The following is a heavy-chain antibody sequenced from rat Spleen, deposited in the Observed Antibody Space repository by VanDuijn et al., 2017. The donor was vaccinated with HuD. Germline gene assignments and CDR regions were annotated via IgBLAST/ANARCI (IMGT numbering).Heavy chain of an antibody. V-gene: IGHV2S61*01. CDR3: ARSGLGGGFAY. Sequence: QVQLKESGPGLVQPSQTLSLTCTVSGFPLSSHGVAWVRQPPGRGLEWMGIIWGNGDTNYRSALKSRLSISRDTPKSQVFLKVNNLQTEDTATYFCARSGLGGGFAYWGQGTLVTVSS. CDR1: GFPLSSHG. J-gene: IGHJ3*01. D-gene: IGHD5-1*01. CDR2: IWGNGDT.